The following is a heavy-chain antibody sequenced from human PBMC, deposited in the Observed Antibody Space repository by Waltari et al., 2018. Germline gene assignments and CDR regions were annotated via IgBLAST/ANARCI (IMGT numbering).Heavy chain of an antibody. V-gene: IGHV3-48*03. CDR3: ARGEGGANEY. D-gene: IGHD1-26*01. CDR2: SSRGASTI. CDR1: GFTFRNYE. Sequence: EVQLVESGGGLVQPGGSLRLFCAASGFTFRNYEMNWVRQAPGKGVEWGSYSSRGASTIYYTDSVKCRFTISRDNAKNSVYLQMNSLRAEDTAVYYCARGEGGANEYWGQGTLVTVSS. J-gene: IGHJ4*02.